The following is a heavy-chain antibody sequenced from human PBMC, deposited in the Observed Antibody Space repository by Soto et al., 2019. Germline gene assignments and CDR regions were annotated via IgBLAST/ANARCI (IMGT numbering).Heavy chain of an antibody. CDR3: ARGPSWKGFGY. Sequence: KTSETLSLTCAVSGGSVSVDSYYWAWIRQPPGKGLEWIATIHYRGSTYYATSLKSRVTISIDTSKNQFSLKLSDVTAADTAVYYCARGPSWKGFGYWGQGTLVTVSS. J-gene: IGHJ4*02. CDR1: GGSVSVDSYY. V-gene: IGHV4-39*01. D-gene: IGHD1-1*01. CDR2: IHYRGST.